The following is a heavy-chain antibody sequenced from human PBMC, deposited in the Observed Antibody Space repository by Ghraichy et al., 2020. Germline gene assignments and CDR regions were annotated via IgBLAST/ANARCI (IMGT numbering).Heavy chain of an antibody. Sequence: ESLNISCAVYGGSFSGYYWSWIRQPPGKGLEWIGEINHIGSTNYNPSLKSRVTISVDTSKNQFSLKLTSVTAADTAVYYCARGGLELRRSMGYWGQGTLVTVSS. CDR3: ARGGLELRRSMGY. CDR2: INHIGST. CDR1: GGSFSGYY. D-gene: IGHD1-7*01. V-gene: IGHV4-34*01. J-gene: IGHJ4*02.